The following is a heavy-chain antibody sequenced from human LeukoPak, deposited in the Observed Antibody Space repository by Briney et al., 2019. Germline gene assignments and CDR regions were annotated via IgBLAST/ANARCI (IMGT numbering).Heavy chain of an antibody. CDR3: AREPTYYYGSGSYGSGFDY. J-gene: IGHJ4*02. CDR2: MNPNSGNT. V-gene: IGHV1-8*01. CDR1: GYTFTSYD. D-gene: IGHD3-10*01. Sequence: GASVKVSRKASGYTFTSYDINWVRQATGQGLEWMGWMNPNSGNTGYAQKFQGRVTMTRNTSISTAYMELSRLRSDDTAVYYCAREPTYYYGSGSYGSGFDYWGQGTLVTVSS.